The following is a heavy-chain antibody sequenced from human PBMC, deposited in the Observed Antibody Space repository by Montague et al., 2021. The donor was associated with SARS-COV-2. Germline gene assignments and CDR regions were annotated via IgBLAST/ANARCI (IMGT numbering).Heavy chain of an antibody. J-gene: IGHJ3*01. CDR2: FYYSGST. Sequence: SETLSLTCTVSGGSISSYYWSWIRQPPGKGLEWIGCFYYSGSTNYNPSLKSRVTISVDTSKNQFSLNLTSVTAADTAVYYCARGQWLGPDAFDVWGLGAMVTVSS. CDR3: ARGQWLGPDAFDV. D-gene: IGHD6-19*01. V-gene: IGHV4-59*01. CDR1: GGSISSYY.